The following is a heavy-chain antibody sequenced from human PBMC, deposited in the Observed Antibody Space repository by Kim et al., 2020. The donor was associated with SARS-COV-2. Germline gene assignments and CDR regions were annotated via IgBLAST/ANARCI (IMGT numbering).Heavy chain of an antibody. J-gene: IGHJ6*02. V-gene: IGHV3-11*04. D-gene: IGHD3-10*01. CDR1: GFTFSDYY. CDR2: ISSSGSTI. Sequence: GGSLRLSCAASGFTFSDYYMSWIRQAPGKGLEWVSYISSSGSTIYYADSVKGRFTISRDNAKNSLYLQMNSLRAEDTAVYYCASYYGSGLDYGMDVWGQGTMVTVSS. CDR3: ASYYGSGLDYGMDV.